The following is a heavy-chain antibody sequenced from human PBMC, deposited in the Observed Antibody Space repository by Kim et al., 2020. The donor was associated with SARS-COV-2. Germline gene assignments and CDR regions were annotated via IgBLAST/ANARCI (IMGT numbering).Heavy chain of an antibody. Sequence: ASVKVSCKVSGYTLTELSMHWVRQAPGQGLEWMGGFDPEDGATIYAQKFQGRVTMTEDTSTDTAYMDLSSLRSEDTAVYYCATLDSRGYYKKYYFDYWGQGTLVTVSS. CDR3: ATLDSRGYYKKYYFDY. V-gene: IGHV1-24*01. CDR1: GYTLTELS. CDR2: FDPEDGAT. D-gene: IGHD3-22*01. J-gene: IGHJ4*02.